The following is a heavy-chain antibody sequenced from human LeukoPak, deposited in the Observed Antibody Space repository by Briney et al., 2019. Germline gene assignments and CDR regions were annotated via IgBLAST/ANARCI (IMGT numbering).Heavy chain of an antibody. CDR2: IIPIFGTA. V-gene: IGHV1-69*05. D-gene: IGHD5-18*01. CDR3: ARETMDTAMALPIDY. Sequence: SVKVSCKASGGTFSSYAISWVRQAPGQGLEWVGRIIPIFGTANYAQKFQGRVTITTDESTSTAYMEQSSLRSEDTAVYYCARETMDTAMALPIDYWGQGTLVTVSS. CDR1: GGTFSSYA. J-gene: IGHJ4*02.